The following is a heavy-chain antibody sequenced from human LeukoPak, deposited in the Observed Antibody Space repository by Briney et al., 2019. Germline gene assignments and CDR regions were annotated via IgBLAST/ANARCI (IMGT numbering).Heavy chain of an antibody. V-gene: IGHV4-34*01. CDR3: ASRRRYDFWSGYWSLGFDY. Sequence: SETLSLTWAVYGGSFSGYYWSWIRQPPGKGLEWIGEINHSGSTNYNPSLKSRVTISVDTSKNQFSLKLSSVTAADTAVYYCASRRRYDFWSGYWSLGFDYWGQGTLVTVSS. CDR1: GGSFSGYY. D-gene: IGHD3-3*01. CDR2: INHSGST. J-gene: IGHJ4*02.